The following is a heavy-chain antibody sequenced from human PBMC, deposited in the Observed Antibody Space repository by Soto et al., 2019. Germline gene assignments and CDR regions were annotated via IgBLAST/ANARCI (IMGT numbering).Heavy chain of an antibody. CDR1: KFTFSTYA. CDR2: ISGRGDNT. D-gene: IGHD2-8*02. Sequence: GGSLRLSCAASKFTFSTYAMTWVRQAPGKGLEWVSDISGRGDNTYYAESVKGRFTISRDNSKSTLYLQMNSLRAEDTDVYYFAKYMVHCTGPRCVRYFEKWGRGTLVTVSS. CDR3: AKYMVHCTGPRCVRYFEK. J-gene: IGHJ4*02. V-gene: IGHV3-23*01.